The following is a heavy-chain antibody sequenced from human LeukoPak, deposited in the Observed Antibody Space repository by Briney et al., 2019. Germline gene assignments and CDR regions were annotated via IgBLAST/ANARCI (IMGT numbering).Heavy chain of an antibody. V-gene: IGHV3-33*01. Sequence: GGSLRLSCAASGFTFRSYDMHWVRQAPGKGLECVAVVRYDESNKYYVDSVKGRFTISRDNSKNTLYLQMNSLRVEDTALYYCAREDSSGAFDIWGQGTMVTVSS. CDR1: GFTFRSYD. D-gene: IGHD3-22*01. CDR3: AREDSSGAFDI. J-gene: IGHJ3*02. CDR2: VRYDESNK.